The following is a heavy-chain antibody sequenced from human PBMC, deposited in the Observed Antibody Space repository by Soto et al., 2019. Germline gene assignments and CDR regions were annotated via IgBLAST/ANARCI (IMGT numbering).Heavy chain of an antibody. D-gene: IGHD2-15*01. V-gene: IGHV3-23*01. CDR3: AKRRYCGGARCFSYYMDV. J-gene: IGHJ6*03. CDR2: VSGSGGDT. Sequence: GGSLRLSCAASGFIFRSDDMNWVRQAPGKGLEWVSTVSGSGGDTFYTDSVKGRFTISRDNSKNTLYLQMNSLRAEDAAVYYCAKRRYCGGARCFSYYMDVWGKGTTVTVSS. CDR1: GFIFRSDD.